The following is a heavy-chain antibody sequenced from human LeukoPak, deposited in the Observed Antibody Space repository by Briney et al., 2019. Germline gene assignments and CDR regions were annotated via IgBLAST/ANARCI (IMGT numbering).Heavy chain of an antibody. CDR2: INPSGGST. CDR3: ARGQDYYDSSGYSKSPDYFDY. Sequence: ASVKVSCKASGYTFTSYYMHWVRQAPGQGLEWMGIINPSGGSTSYAQKFQGRVTMTRDTSTSTVYMELSSLRSEDTAVYYCARGQDYYDSSGYSKSPDYFDYWGQGTLVTVSS. CDR1: GYTFTSYY. J-gene: IGHJ4*02. V-gene: IGHV1-46*01. D-gene: IGHD3-22*01.